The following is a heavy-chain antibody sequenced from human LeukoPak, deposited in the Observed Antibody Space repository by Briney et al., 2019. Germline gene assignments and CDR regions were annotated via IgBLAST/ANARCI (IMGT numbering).Heavy chain of an antibody. Sequence: GGTLRLSCAASGFTFGSYGMSWVRQAPGKGLEWVSAISGSGGSTYYADSVKGRFTISRDNSKNTLYLQMNSLRAEDTAVYYCAKAPPPGGLLRFGELFFDYWGQGTLVTVSS. V-gene: IGHV3-23*01. CDR2: ISGSGGST. D-gene: IGHD3-10*01. CDR1: GFTFGSYG. J-gene: IGHJ4*02. CDR3: AKAPPPGGLLRFGELFFDY.